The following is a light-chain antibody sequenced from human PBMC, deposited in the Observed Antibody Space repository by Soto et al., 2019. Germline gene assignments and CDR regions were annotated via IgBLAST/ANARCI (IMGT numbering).Light chain of an antibody. V-gene: IGLV2-14*03. CDR1: SSDVGGYNY. CDR3: NSYTTGATYV. J-gene: IGLJ1*01. Sequence: QSALTQPASVSGSPGQTITISCSGTSSDVGGYNYVSWYQQHPGKAPKLMIFDVSNRPSGVSNRFSGSKSGNTASLTISGAQAEDEADYYGNSYTTGATYVFGDGTKLTVL. CDR2: DVS.